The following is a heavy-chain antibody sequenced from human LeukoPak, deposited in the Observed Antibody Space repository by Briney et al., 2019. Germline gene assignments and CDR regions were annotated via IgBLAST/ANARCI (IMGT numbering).Heavy chain of an antibody. CDR3: ARPYDSSGYYYFDY. J-gene: IGHJ4*02. V-gene: IGHV3-33*01. CDR2: IWYDGSNT. D-gene: IGHD3-22*01. CDR1: GFTFSSYG. Sequence: PGGSLRLSCAASGFTFSSYGMHWVRQAPGKGREWVAVIWYDGSNTYYADSVKGRFTISRDNSKNTLYLQMNSLRAEDTAVYYCARPYDSSGYYYFDYWGQGTLVTVSS.